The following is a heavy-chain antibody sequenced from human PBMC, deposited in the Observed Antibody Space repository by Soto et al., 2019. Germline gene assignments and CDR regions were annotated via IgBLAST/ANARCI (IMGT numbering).Heavy chain of an antibody. CDR2: IYYSGST. D-gene: IGHD3-10*01. J-gene: IGHJ4*02. Sequence: QLQLQESGPGLVTPSETLSLTCTVSGGSISSSSYYWGWIRQPPGKGLEWIGSIYYSGSTYYNPFLKSRVTISVDTSKNQFSLKLSSVTAADTAVYYCARLLRRGVIIKGPAYFDYWGQGTLVTVSS. V-gene: IGHV4-39*01. CDR3: ARLLRRGVIIKGPAYFDY. CDR1: GGSISSSSYY.